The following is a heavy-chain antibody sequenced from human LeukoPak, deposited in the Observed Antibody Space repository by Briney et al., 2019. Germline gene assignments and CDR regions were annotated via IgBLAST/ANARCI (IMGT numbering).Heavy chain of an antibody. CDR1: GGSFSGYY. CDR2: INHSGST. Sequence: PSETLSLTCAVYGGSFSGYYWSWLRQPPGKGLEWIGEINHSGSTNYNPSLKSRVTISVDTSKNQFSLKLSSVTAADTAVYYCARGTRITMIVVVKSFYYWGQGTLVTVSS. CDR3: ARGTRITMIVVVKSFYY. D-gene: IGHD3-22*01. J-gene: IGHJ4*02. V-gene: IGHV4-34*01.